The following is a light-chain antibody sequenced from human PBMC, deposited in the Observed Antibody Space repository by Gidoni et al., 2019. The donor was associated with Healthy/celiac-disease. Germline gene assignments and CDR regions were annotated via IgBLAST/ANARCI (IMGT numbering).Light chain of an antibody. CDR3: QVWDSSSDHVV. V-gene: IGLV3-21*02. CDR2: DDS. J-gene: IGLJ2*01. CDR1: NIGSKR. Sequence: SYVLTQPPSVSGAPGQTARITCGGNNIGSKRVHWYQQKPGQAPVLVVYDDSDRPSGSPERFSGSNSGNTATLTISRVEAGDEADYYCQVWDSSSDHVVFGGGTKLTVL.